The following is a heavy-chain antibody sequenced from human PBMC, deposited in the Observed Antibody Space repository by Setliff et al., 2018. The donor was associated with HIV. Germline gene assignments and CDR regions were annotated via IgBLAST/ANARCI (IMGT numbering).Heavy chain of an antibody. Sequence: ASVKVSCKASGYTFTNYDINWVRQATGQGLEWMGWMNPNSGNTGYAQKFEGRVTITRDTSASTAYMELSSLRSEDTAVYYCARARTQQHGRGYYYYYYMDVWGKGTTVTVSS. D-gene: IGHD6-13*01. CDR2: MNPNSGNT. CDR3: ARARTQQHGRGYYYYYYMDV. V-gene: IGHV1-8*03. CDR1: GYTFTNYD. J-gene: IGHJ6*03.